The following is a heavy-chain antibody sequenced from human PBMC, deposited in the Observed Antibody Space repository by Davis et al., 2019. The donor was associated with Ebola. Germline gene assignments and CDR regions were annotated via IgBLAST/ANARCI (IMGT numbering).Heavy chain of an antibody. D-gene: IGHD4-17*01. CDR1: GGSISSYY. Sequence: SETLSLTCSVSGGSISSYYWSWIRQPPGKGLEWIGYIYDSGSTNYNPSLKRRVTISVDTSKNQFSLKLSSVTAADTAVYYCARAYGDFFYYFNNWGQGTLVTVSS. V-gene: IGHV4-59*12. CDR3: ARAYGDFFYYFNN. CDR2: IYDSGST. J-gene: IGHJ4*02.